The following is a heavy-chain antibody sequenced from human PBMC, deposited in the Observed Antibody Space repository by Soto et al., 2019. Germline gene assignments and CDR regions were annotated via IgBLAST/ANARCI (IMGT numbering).Heavy chain of an antibody. D-gene: IGHD3-10*01. CDR3: ARDRDYYYYMDV. V-gene: IGHV4-61*01. Sequence: SETLSLTCTVSGGSVSSGSYYWSWIRQPPGKGLEWIGYIYYSGSTNYNPSLKSRVTISVDTSKNPFSLKLSSVTAADTAVYYCARDRDYYYYMDVWGKGTTVTVSS. J-gene: IGHJ6*03. CDR1: GGSVSSGSYY. CDR2: IYYSGST.